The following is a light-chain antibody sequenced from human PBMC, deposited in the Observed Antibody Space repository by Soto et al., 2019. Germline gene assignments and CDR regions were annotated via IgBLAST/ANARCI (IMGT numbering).Light chain of an antibody. CDR1: QSVSNN. V-gene: IGKV3D-15*01. Sequence: EIVLTQSAGTLSLSPGERATLSCRASQSVSNNYLAWYQQKPGQAPRLLIYGASNRATGIPDRFSGSGSGTDFTLTISSLQSEDFAVYYCQRYNNWPLTCGGGTKGE. CDR2: GAS. CDR3: QRYNNWPLT. J-gene: IGKJ4*01.